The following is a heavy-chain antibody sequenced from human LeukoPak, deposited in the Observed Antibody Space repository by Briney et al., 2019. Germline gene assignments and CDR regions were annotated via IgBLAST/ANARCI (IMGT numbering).Heavy chain of an antibody. Sequence: AGGSLRLSCAASGFTFDDYAMHWVRQAPGKGLEWVSGIGWNSGSIGYADSVKGRFTISRDNAKNSLYLQMNSLRAEDTAVYYCARDYCGGDCYPDYWGQGTLVTVSS. CDR2: IGWNSGSI. CDR3: ARDYCGGDCYPDY. D-gene: IGHD2-21*02. CDR1: GFTFDDYA. J-gene: IGHJ4*02. V-gene: IGHV3-9*01.